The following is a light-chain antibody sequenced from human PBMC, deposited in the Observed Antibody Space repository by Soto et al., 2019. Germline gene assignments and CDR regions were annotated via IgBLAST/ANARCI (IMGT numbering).Light chain of an antibody. Sequence: QSVLTQPASVSGSPGQSITISCTGISSDVGTYDLVSWYQHHPGAAPKLMIYEATRRPSGISNRFSGSKSGNTASLTISGLQAEDEADYYCCSFAGSNSWVFGGGTKLTVL. J-gene: IGLJ3*02. CDR3: CSFAGSNSWV. V-gene: IGLV2-23*01. CDR1: SSDVGTYDL. CDR2: EAT.